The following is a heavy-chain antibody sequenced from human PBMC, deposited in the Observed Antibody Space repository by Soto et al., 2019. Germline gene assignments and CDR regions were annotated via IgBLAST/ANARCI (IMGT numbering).Heavy chain of an antibody. J-gene: IGHJ5*02. D-gene: IGHD2-2*01. CDR1: GFTFSSYA. CDR3: AKDLKYCSSTSCGQTRFVP. V-gene: IGHV3-23*01. Sequence: PGGSLRLSCAASGFTFSSYAMSWVRQAPGKGLEWVSAISGSGGSTYYADSVKGRFTISRDNSKNTLYLQMNSLRAEDTAVYYCAKDLKYCSSTSCGQTRFVPWGQGTLVTVSS. CDR2: ISGSGGST.